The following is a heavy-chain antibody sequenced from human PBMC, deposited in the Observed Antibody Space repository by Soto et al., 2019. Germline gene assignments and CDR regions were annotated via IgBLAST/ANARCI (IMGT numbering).Heavy chain of an antibody. D-gene: IGHD2-21*01. J-gene: IGHJ4*02. Sequence: TGGSLRLSCAASGFTFSSYAMSWVRQAPGKGLEWVSAISGSGGSTYYADSVKGRFTISRDNSKNTLYLQMNSLRAEDTAVYYCAKGGEGGDYFDYWGQGTLVTVSS. CDR1: GFTFSSYA. V-gene: IGHV3-23*01. CDR2: ISGSGGST. CDR3: AKGGEGGDYFDY.